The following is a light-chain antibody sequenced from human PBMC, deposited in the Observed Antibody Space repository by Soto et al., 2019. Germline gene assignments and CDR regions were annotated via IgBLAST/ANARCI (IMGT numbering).Light chain of an antibody. CDR3: QQLNSYPA. V-gene: IGKV1-9*01. Sequence: DSQLTKSPSFLSASVGDRVTITCRASQGISSYLAWYQQKPGKAPKLLIYAASTLQSGVPSRFSGSGSGTEFTLTISSLQPEDFANYYCQQLNSYPAFGQGTRLEIK. J-gene: IGKJ5*01. CDR2: AAS. CDR1: QGISSY.